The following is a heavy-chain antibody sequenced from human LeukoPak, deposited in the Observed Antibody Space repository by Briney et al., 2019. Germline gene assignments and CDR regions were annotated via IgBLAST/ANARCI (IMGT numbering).Heavy chain of an antibody. CDR2: ISTTSSTI. V-gene: IGHV3-48*01. CDR3: ARVRGTYYFDY. D-gene: IGHD1-26*01. CDR1: GFTFSSYS. J-gene: IGHJ4*02. Sequence: GGPLRLSRAASGFTFSSYSMNWVRQAPGRGLEWVSYISTTSSTIYYADSVKGRFTISRDNAKNSLYLQMNSLRAEDTGVYYCARVRGTYYFDYWGQGTLVTVSS.